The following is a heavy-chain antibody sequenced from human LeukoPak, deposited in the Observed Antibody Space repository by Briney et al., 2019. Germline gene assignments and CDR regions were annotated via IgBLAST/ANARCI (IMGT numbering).Heavy chain of an antibody. D-gene: IGHD3-10*01. CDR3: ARTRWFGELTDY. V-gene: IGHV3-33*08. Sequence: GGSLRLSCEASGFTFSSYGMHWVRQAPGKGLEWVAVIWYDGSNKYYADSVKGRFTISRENSKNTLHLQMNSLRAEDTAVYYCARTRWFGELTDYWGQGTLVTVSS. CDR2: IWYDGSNK. CDR1: GFTFSSYG. J-gene: IGHJ4*02.